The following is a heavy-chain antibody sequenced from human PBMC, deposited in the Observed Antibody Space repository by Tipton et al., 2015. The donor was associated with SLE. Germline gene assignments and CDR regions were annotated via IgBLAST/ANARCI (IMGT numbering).Heavy chain of an antibody. CDR3: ARQGKVVTATLDY. CDR2: IYYSGST. Sequence: TLSLTCTVSGGSISSYYWSWIRQPPGKGLEWIGYIYYSGSTNYNPSLKSRVTISVDTSKNQFSLKLSSVTAADTAVYYCARQGKVVTATLDYWGQGTLVTVSS. J-gene: IGHJ4*02. D-gene: IGHD2-21*02. V-gene: IGHV4-59*08. CDR1: GGSISSYY.